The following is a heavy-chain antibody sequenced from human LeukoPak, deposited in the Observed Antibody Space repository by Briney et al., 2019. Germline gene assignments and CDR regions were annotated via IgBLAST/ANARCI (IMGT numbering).Heavy chain of an antibody. CDR3: ARDGRGFLRFDY. CDR2: IYYSGST. J-gene: IGHJ4*02. D-gene: IGHD1-26*01. CDR1: GGSMSNYY. Sequence: SETLSLTGTVSGGSMSNYYWSWIRQPPGKGLEWIGYIYYSGSTNYNPSLKSRVTISVNTSKNQFSLKLSSVTAADTAVYYCARDGRGFLRFDYWGQGTLVTVSS. V-gene: IGHV4-59*01.